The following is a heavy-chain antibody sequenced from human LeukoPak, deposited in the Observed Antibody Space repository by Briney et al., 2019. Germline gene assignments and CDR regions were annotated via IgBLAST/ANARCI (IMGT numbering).Heavy chain of an antibody. CDR3: ARGTRVELPRYYYHGMDV. Sequence: PGGSLRLSCTASGFTFSVYSMNWVRQAPGKGLEWASYISSTSGTKYYADSVKGRFTISRDNAKNSLYLQMNSLRAEDTAVYFCARGTRVELPRYYYHGMDVWGPGTTVSVSS. V-gene: IGHV3-48*04. J-gene: IGHJ6*02. D-gene: IGHD2-2*01. CDR2: ISSTSGTK. CDR1: GFTFSVYS.